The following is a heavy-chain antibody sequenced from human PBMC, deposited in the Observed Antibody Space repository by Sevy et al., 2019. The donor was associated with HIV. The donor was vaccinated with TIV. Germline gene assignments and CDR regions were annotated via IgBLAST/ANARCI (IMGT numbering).Heavy chain of an antibody. CDR3: ARDSGGGAAAGDY. V-gene: IGHV3-21*01. CDR1: GFTFSSYS. D-gene: IGHD6-13*01. CDR2: ISSSSSYI. J-gene: IGHJ4*02. Sequence: GGYLRLSCAASGFTFSSYSMNWVRQAPGKGLERVSSISSSSSYIYYADSVKGRFTISRYNAKNSLYLQMNSLRAADTAVYYSARDSGGGAAAGDYWGQGTLVIVSS.